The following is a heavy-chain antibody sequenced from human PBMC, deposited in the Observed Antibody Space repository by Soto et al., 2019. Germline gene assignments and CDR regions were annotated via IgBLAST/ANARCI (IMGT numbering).Heavy chain of an antibody. CDR3: ARDWSSSWSYAFDI. CDR1: GFTFSSYS. CDR2: ISSSSSYI. V-gene: IGHV3-21*01. J-gene: IGHJ3*02. D-gene: IGHD6-13*01. Sequence: PGGSLRLSCAASGFTFSSYSMHWVRQAPGKGLEWVSSISSSSSYIYYADSVKGRFTISRDNDKNSLYLQMNSLRAEDTAVYYCARDWSSSWSYAFDIWGQGTMVTVSS.